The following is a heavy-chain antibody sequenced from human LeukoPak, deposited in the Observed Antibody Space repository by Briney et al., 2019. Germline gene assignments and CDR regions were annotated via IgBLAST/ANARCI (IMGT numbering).Heavy chain of an antibody. CDR3: ARGASGVYTVTTSWFDP. V-gene: IGHV1-2*02. CDR1: GYTFTGYY. Sequence: ASVKVSCKASGYTFTGYYMHWVRQAPGQGLEWMGWINPNSGGTNYAQKFQGRVTMTRDTSISTAYMELSRLRSDDTAVYYCARGASGVYTVTTSWFDPWGQEPWSPSPQ. CDR2: INPNSGGT. J-gene: IGHJ5*02. D-gene: IGHD4-17*01.